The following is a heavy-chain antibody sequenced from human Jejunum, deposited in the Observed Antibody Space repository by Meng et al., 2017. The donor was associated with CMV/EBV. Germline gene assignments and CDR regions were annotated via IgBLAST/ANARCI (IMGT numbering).Heavy chain of an antibody. CDR1: TFTGFY. CDR3: TRDLYCGGNCYSAVDY. V-gene: IGHV1-2*02. J-gene: IGHJ4*02. Sequence: TFTGFYINWVRQDPGQGLEWLGWINPKNGDTNYAQKFQGRVTMTGDTSTSTAYMELSRLSSDDTAVYYCTRDLYCGGNCYSAVDYWGQGTQVTVSS. CDR2: INPKNGDT. D-gene: IGHD2-21*01.